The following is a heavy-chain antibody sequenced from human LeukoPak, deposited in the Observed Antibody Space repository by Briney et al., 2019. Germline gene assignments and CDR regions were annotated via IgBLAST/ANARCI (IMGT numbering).Heavy chain of an antibody. CDR2: ISPGDSDT. J-gene: IGHJ4*02. CDR3: ARSRFGGDY. Sequence: GASLKISCKGSGYTFTNYQIGCVRQVPGKGLEWMALISPGDSDTRYSPSFQGQVTISADKSISTAYLQWSSLKASDTAIYYCARSRFGGDYWGQGTLVTVSS. CDR1: GYTFTNYQ. D-gene: IGHD2-15*01. V-gene: IGHV5-51*01.